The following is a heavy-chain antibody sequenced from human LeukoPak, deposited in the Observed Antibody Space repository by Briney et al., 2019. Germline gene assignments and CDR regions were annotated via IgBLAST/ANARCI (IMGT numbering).Heavy chain of an antibody. Sequence: ASVKVSCKASGYTFTSYDINWVRQATGQGLEWTGWINLNSGNTGYAQNFQGRLAVTRDTSINTAYMELSTLRSEDTAIYYCARVTGSIDYWGQGTLVTVSS. CDR1: GYTFTSYD. CDR2: INLNSGNT. CDR3: ARVTGSIDY. V-gene: IGHV1-8*01. J-gene: IGHJ4*02. D-gene: IGHD1-26*01.